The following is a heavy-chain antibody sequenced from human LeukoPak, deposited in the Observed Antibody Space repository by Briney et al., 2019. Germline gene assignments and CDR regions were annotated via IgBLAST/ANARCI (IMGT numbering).Heavy chain of an antibody. CDR2: ISRSSSII. CDR1: GFTFSDNY. Sequence: GGSLRLSCAASGFTFSDNYMSWIRQAPGKGLEWISYISRSSSIIYYADSVKGRFTISRDNAKNSLYLQMNSLRAEVTGVYYCARRIAVADNYFDYWGQGTLVTVSS. D-gene: IGHD6-19*01. J-gene: IGHJ4*02. CDR3: ARRIAVADNYFDY. V-gene: IGHV3-11*04.